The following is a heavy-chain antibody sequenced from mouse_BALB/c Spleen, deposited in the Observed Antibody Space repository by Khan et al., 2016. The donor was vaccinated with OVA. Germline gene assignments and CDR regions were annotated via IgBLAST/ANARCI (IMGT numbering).Heavy chain of an antibody. D-gene: IGHD1-1*01. CDR1: GYSITSDYA. CDR3: ARGYGSSYYYFDY. Sequence: EVQLQESGPGLVKPSQSLSLTCTVTGYSITSDYAWNWIRQFPGNKLEWMGYISYSGSTSYNPSLKSRISITRDTSNNQFFLQLNSVTTEYTAAYYCARGYGSSYYYFDYWGQGTTLTVSS. CDR2: ISYSGST. V-gene: IGHV3-2*02. J-gene: IGHJ2*01.